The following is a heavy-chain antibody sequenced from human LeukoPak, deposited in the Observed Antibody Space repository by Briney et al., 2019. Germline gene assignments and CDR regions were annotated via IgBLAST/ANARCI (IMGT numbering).Heavy chain of an antibody. CDR2: ISYSATT. V-gene: IGHV4-39*02. J-gene: IGHJ6*03. CDR1: SASISSSPYF. D-gene: IGHD3-10*01. Sequence: PSETLSLTCTVSSASISSSPYFWAWIRQSPGKGLEWIATISYSATTYYNPSLKSRVTISVDTSKNHFSLKLSSVTAADTAVYYCARARRYYYGSGSYYKGMLYYMDVWGKGTTVTISS. CDR3: ARARRYYYGSGSYYKGMLYYMDV.